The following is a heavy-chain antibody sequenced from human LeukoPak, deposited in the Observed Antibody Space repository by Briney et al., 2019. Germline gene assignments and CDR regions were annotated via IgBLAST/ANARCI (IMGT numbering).Heavy chain of an antibody. D-gene: IGHD4-17*01. V-gene: IGHV3-7*01. Sequence: GGSLRLSCAASGFTSSSYWMSWVCQAPGKGLEWVANIKQDGSEKYYVDSVKGRFTISRDNAKNSLYLQMNSLRAEDTAVYYCATGTTVTLDYWGQGTLVTVSS. CDR2: IKQDGSEK. CDR3: ATGTTVTLDY. J-gene: IGHJ4*02. CDR1: GFTSSSYW.